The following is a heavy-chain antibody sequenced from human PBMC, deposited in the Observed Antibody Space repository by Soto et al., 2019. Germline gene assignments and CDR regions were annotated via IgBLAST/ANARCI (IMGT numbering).Heavy chain of an antibody. V-gene: IGHV4-31*03. D-gene: IGHD5-12*01. CDR1: GGSITSGCYY. J-gene: IGHJ5*02. CDR3: SRDTTLFLVALQTGFDH. Sequence: SLSLTFTVSGGSITSGCYYWNWIRQHPGKGLEWIGYIFYTGTTRYNSALQSRVSISVDSTKNHFSLKLTSVTAADTAVYYCSRDTTLFLVALQTGFDHWGPGTLVTVSS. CDR2: IFYTGTT.